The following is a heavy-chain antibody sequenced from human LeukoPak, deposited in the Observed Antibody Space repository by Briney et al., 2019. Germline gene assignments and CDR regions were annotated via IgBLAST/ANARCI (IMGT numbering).Heavy chain of an antibody. CDR3: ASENYDILTGYYTHFDY. Sequence: GGSLGLSCAASGFTFSRYWMSWVRQAPGKGLEWVANIKQDGSERYYVDSVKGRFTISRDNAKNSLYLQMNSLRAEDTAVYYCASENYDILTGYYTHFDYWGQGTLVTVSS. J-gene: IGHJ4*02. CDR2: IKQDGSER. V-gene: IGHV3-7*01. D-gene: IGHD3-9*01. CDR1: GFTFSRYW.